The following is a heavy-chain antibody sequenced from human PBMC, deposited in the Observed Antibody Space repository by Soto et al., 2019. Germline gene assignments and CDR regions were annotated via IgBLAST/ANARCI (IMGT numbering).Heavy chain of an antibody. CDR3: AAPYGSGSYYNGFDY. J-gene: IGHJ4*02. CDR2: IIPILGTA. Sequence: QVQLVQSGAEVKKPGSSVKVSCKASGGTFSSYAISWVRQAPGQGLEWMGGIIPILGTANYAQKFQGRVTMTADESTSTAYMGRSTLRSEDTAVYYCAAPYGSGSYYNGFDYWGQGPLVTVS. CDR1: GGTFSSYA. V-gene: IGHV1-69*12. D-gene: IGHD3-10*01.